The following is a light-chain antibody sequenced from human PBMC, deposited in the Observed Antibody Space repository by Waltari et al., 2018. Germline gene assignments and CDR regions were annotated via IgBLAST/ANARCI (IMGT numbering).Light chain of an antibody. CDR3: QVWDSSTYV. Sequence: SYDLTQPVSVSVALGQTARVTCGGNNIGSKNVHWYQQRPGQAPVLVSYRDAIRPSGIPERFSGSNAGNAATLTINRAQAGDEADYYCQVWDSSTYVFGTGTKVTVL. V-gene: IGLV3-9*01. J-gene: IGLJ1*01. CDR2: RDA. CDR1: NIGSKN.